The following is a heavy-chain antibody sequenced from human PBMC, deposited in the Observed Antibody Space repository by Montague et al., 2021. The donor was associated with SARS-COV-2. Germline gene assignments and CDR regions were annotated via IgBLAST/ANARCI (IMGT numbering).Heavy chain of an antibody. V-gene: IGHV3-7*01. CDR2: MKYDGSEK. Sequence: SLRLSCAASGFAFSSSWMSWVRQSPGKGLEWVAIMKYDGSEKYYVDSVKGRFTISRDNARRSVFLQMNSLRAEDTAVYFCARDPNSSGGNMGSFWGRGTLVSVPS. CDR1: GFAFSSSW. J-gene: IGHJ4*01. CDR3: ARDPNSSGGNMGSF. D-gene: IGHD6-19*01.